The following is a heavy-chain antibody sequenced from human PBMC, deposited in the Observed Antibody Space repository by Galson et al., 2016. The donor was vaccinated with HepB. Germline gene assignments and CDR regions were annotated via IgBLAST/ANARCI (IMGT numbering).Heavy chain of an antibody. CDR1: GFSFSTYN. CDR3: ARDYYRSGSYSFDY. V-gene: IGHV3-48*02. Sequence: SLRLSCAASGFSFSTYNMNWVRQAPGKGLEWLSYIGSSGSPIYYADSVKGRFTVSRDSAKNSLYLQMNGLRDEDTAVYYCARDYYRSGSYSFDYWGQGILVTVSS. J-gene: IGHJ4*02. CDR2: IGSSGSPI. D-gene: IGHD3-10*01.